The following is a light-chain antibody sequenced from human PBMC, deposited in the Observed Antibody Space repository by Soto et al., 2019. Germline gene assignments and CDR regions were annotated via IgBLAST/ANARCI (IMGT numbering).Light chain of an antibody. CDR3: QTWDTGVV. Sequence: QSVLTQSPSASASLGASVRLTCTLSSGHSNYAIAWHQQQPEKGPRYLMKLNNDGSHTRGDGIPDRFSGSSSGAERYLTISSLQSEDEADYYCQTWDTGVVFGGGTKLTVL. J-gene: IGLJ2*01. CDR2: LNNDGSH. V-gene: IGLV4-69*01. CDR1: SGHSNYA.